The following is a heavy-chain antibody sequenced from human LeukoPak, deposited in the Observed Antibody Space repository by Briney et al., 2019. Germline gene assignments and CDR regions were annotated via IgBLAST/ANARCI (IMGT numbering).Heavy chain of an antibody. CDR1: GFTFSDYA. J-gene: IGHJ4*02. CDR3: TRQRGYSSGCLDY. Sequence: GGSLRLYCTASGFTFSDYAMSWVGQAQGKGGEWGGFIRSKDYGGTTEYAASVKGRFTISRDDSKSIAYLQMNSLKTEDTAVYYCTRQRGYSSGCLDYWGQGTLVTVSS. V-gene: IGHV3-49*04. CDR2: IRSKDYGGTT. D-gene: IGHD6-19*01.